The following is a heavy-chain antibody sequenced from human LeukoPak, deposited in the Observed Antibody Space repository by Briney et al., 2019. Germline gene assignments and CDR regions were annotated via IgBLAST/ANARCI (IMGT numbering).Heavy chain of an antibody. J-gene: IGHJ4*02. D-gene: IGHD6-19*01. CDR3: ASYSSGWYELYFDY. V-gene: IGHV3-30-3*01. Sequence: PGGSLRLSCAASGFTFSSYAMHWVRRAPGKGLEWVAVISYDGSNKYYADSVKGRFTISRDNSKNTLYLQMNSLRAEDTAVYYCASYSSGWYELYFDYWGQGTLVTVSS. CDR2: ISYDGSNK. CDR1: GFTFSSYA.